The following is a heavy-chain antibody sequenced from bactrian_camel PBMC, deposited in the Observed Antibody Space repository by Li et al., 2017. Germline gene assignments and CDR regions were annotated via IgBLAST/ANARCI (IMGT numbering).Heavy chain of an antibody. D-gene: IGHD1*01. J-gene: IGHJ4*01. Sequence: HVQLVESGGGTAQVGGSLKLSCGIYGADYCLGWFRQAPGKEREEVATVYSGGHNAHYADAVKGRFTISQDHPRNTLYLQMNDLQLDDTAVYYCASDHWRRSCTDGGPYAYWGQGTQVTVS. CDR1: GADYC. V-gene: IGHV3-3*01. CDR2: VYSGGHNA. CDR3: ASDHWRRSCTDGGPYAY.